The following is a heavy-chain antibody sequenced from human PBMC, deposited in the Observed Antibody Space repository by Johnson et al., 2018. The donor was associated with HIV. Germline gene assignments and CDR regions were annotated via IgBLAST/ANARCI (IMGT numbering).Heavy chain of an antibody. CDR3: AKETRDTRSAFDI. D-gene: IGHD3-22*01. CDR2: IQFDGSSK. V-gene: IGHV3-30*02. J-gene: IGHJ3*02. Sequence: QVQLVESGGDVVQPGGSLRLSCAASGFSFSSYGIHWVRQAPGKGLEWVPFIQFDGSSKSSLESVKGRFIISRDISKKTVYLQMNTLRTEDTAVYYCAKETRDTRSAFDIWGQGTMVTVSA. CDR1: GFSFSSYG.